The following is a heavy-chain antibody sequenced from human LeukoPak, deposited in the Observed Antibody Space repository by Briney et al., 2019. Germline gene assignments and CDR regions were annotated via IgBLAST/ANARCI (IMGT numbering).Heavy chain of an antibody. D-gene: IGHD6-6*01. J-gene: IGHJ2*01. Sequence: SETLSLTCAVYGGSFSGYYWSWIRQPPGKGLEWIGEINHSGSTNYNPSLKSRVTISVDTSKNQFSLKLSSVTAADTAVYYCAGSSAHWYFDLWGRGTLVTVSS. CDR3: AGSSAHWYFDL. CDR1: GGSFSGYY. V-gene: IGHV4-34*01. CDR2: INHSGST.